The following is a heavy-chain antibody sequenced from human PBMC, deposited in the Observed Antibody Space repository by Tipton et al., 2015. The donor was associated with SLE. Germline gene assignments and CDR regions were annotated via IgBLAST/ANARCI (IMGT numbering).Heavy chain of an antibody. CDR2: IYYSGTI. CDR1: GGPTSSYY. Sequence: TLSLTCTVSGGPTSSYYWGWIRQPPGKGLEWIASIYYSGTINYNPSLKSRVTMSIDMSKNQFSLSLTSVTAADTAIYYCARDTYFGLDVWGQGP. J-gene: IGHJ6*02. V-gene: IGHV4-59*08. CDR3: ARDTYFGLDV. D-gene: IGHD5-18*01.